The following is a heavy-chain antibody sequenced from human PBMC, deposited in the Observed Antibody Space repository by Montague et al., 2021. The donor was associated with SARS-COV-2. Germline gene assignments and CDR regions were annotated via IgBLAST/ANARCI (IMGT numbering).Heavy chain of an antibody. V-gene: IGHV4-34*08. Sequence: SETLSLTCAVYGGTFSAHSWSWVRQSPRKGLEWIGEINHSGSTNYNPSLKSRVTISVDTSKNQFSLKLSPVTAADTAVYYCACGEITTRGLIYYYGMDVWGQGTTVTVSS. CDR2: INHSGST. J-gene: IGHJ6*02. CDR1: GGTFSAHS. D-gene: IGHD3-10*01. CDR3: ACGEITTRGLIYYYGMDV.